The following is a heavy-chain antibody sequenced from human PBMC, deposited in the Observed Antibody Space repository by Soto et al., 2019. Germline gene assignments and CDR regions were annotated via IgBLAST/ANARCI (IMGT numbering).Heavy chain of an antibody. D-gene: IGHD3-3*01. V-gene: IGHV3-48*03. CDR2: ISSSGSTI. J-gene: IGHJ4*02. CDR1: GFTFSSYE. CDR3: ASTIFGVADFDY. Sequence: PGGFLRLSCAASGFTFSSYEMNWVRQAPGKGLEWVSYISSSGSTIYYADSVKGRFTISRDNAKNSLYLQMNSLRAEDTAVYYCASTIFGVADFDYWGQGTLVTVSS.